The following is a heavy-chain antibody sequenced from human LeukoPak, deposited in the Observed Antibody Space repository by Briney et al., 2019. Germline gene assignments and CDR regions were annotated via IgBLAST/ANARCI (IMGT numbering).Heavy chain of an antibody. CDR3: AKDTDWAFDI. J-gene: IGHJ3*02. CDR2: IWYDGSNK. CDR1: GFTFSSYG. Sequence: PGRSLRLSCAASGFTFSSYGMHWVRQAPGKGLEWVAVIWYDGSNKYYADSVKGRFTISRDNSKNTLYLQMNGLRAEDTAVYYCAKDTDWAFDIWGQGTMVTVSS. V-gene: IGHV3-33*06. D-gene: IGHD3-9*01.